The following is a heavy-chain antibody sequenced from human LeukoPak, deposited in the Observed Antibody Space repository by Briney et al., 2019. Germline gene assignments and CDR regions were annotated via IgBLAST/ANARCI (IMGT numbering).Heavy chain of an antibody. Sequence: ASVKVSCKVSGYTLTELSMHWVRQAPGKGLEWMGGFDPEDGETIYAQKFQGRVTITADESTSTAYMELRSLRSEDTAVYYCARGWLAETTVVTPYNYWGQGTLVTVSS. CDR3: ARGWLAETTVVTPYNY. D-gene: IGHD4-23*01. CDR2: FDPEDGET. J-gene: IGHJ4*02. CDR1: GYTLTELS. V-gene: IGHV1-24*01.